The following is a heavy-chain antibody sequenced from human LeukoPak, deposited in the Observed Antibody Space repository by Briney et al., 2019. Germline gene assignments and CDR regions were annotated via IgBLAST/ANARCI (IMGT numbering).Heavy chain of an antibody. CDR3: AELGITMIGGV. CDR1: GFTVSSSY. J-gene: IGHJ6*04. CDR2: ISSSGSTI. V-gene: IGHV3-11*04. D-gene: IGHD3-10*02. Sequence: PGGSLRLSCAASGFTVSSSYVSWVRQAPGKGLEWVSYISSSGSTIYYADSVKGRFTISRDNAKNSLYLQMNSLRAEDTAVYYCAELGITMIGGVWGKGTTVTISS.